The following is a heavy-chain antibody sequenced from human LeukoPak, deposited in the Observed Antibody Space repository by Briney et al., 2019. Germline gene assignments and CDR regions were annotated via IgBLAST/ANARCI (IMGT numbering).Heavy chain of an antibody. D-gene: IGHD6-19*01. CDR1: GFSLTNGKMG. Sequence: ESGPVLVKPTETLTLTCTVSGFSLTNGKMGVSWIRQPPGKARGCLAHIFPDDEKLYTTSLKSRLTISKDTSKSHAVLTMTSMDPVDTATYYCARPAHNSGWYDFNFWGHGIMVTFST. J-gene: IGHJ4*01. V-gene: IGHV2-26*02. CDR2: IFPDDEK. CDR3: ARPAHNSGWYDFNF.